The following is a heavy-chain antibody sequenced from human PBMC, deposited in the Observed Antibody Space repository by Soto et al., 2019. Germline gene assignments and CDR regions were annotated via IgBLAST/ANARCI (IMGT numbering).Heavy chain of an antibody. Sequence: SETLSLTCTVSGGSISSSSYYWGWIRQPPGKGLEWIGSIYYSGSTYYNPSLKSRVTISVDTSKNQFSLKLSSVTAADTAVYYFFRHLRRTGSSFHYSGQGTLVTLFS. CDR2: IYYSGST. D-gene: IGHD2-15*01. V-gene: IGHV4-39*01. CDR3: FRHLRRTGSSFHY. J-gene: IGHJ4*02. CDR1: GGSISSSSYY.